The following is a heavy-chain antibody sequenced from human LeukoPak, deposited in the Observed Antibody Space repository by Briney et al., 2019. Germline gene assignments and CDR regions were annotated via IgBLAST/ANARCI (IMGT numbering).Heavy chain of an antibody. Sequence: ASVKVSCKASGYTFTGYYMHWVRQAPGQGLEWMGWINPNSGGTNYAQKFQGRVTMTRDTSLSTAYMELSRLRSDDTAVYYCANEPTQANWFDPWGQGTLVTVSS. CDR3: ANEPTQANWFDP. V-gene: IGHV1-2*02. J-gene: IGHJ5*02. CDR1: GYTFTGYY. D-gene: IGHD4-11*01. CDR2: INPNSGGT.